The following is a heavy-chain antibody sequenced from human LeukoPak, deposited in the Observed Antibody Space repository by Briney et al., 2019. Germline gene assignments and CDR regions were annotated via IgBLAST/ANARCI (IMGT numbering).Heavy chain of an antibody. J-gene: IGHJ4*02. CDR2: IHQDAGEK. V-gene: IGHV3-7*05. CDR3: TTSKDHYSHH. CDR1: GFIFSDSW. Sequence: GGSLRLSCAASGFIFSDSWMTWVRQSPGKGLQWVASIHQDAGEKQYVDSVRGRFTISRDNAKNSLYLQMNSLRVEDTAMYYCTTSKDHYSHHWGQGTLVTVSS.